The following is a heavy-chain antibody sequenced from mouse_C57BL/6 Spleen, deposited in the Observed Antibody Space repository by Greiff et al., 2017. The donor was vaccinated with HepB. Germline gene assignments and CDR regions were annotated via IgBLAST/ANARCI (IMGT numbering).Heavy chain of an antibody. J-gene: IGHJ2*01. Sequence: VQLQQSGPELVKPGASVKISCKASGYTFTDYYMNWVKQSHGKSLEWIGDINPNNGGTSYNQKFKGKATLTVDKSSSTAYMELRSLTSEDSAVYYCDYYGSSYPYYFDYWGQGTTLTVSS. CDR2: INPNNGGT. CDR1: GYTFTDYY. CDR3: DYYGSSYPYYFDY. V-gene: IGHV1-26*01. D-gene: IGHD1-1*01.